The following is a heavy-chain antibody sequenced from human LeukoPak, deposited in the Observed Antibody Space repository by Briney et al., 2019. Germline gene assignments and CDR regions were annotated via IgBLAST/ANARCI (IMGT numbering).Heavy chain of an antibody. D-gene: IGHD2-21*02. CDR2: MNQDGSEK. V-gene: IGHV3-7*03. J-gene: IGHJ3*02. Sequence: GGSLRLSCAASGFTFSTYWMSWVRQAPGKGLEWVAHMNQDGSEKYYVDSVRGRFSISRDNAKNSLYLQMNSLRAEDTAVYYCARENRDSRAFDIWGQGTMVTVSS. CDR1: GFTFSTYW. CDR3: ARENRDSRAFDI.